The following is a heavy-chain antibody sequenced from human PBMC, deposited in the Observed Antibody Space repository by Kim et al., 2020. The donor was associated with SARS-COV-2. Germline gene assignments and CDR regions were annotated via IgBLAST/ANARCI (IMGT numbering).Heavy chain of an antibody. J-gene: IGHJ4*02. D-gene: IGHD3-3*01. CDR3: ARWSDFWSGPDPFDY. CDR2: INHSGST. V-gene: IGHV4-34*01. CDR1: GGSFSGYY. Sequence: SETLSLTCAVYGGSFSGYYWSWIRQPPGKGLEWIGEINHSGSTNYNPSLKSRVTISVDTSKNQFSLKLSSVTAADTAVYYCARWSDFWSGPDPFDYWGQGTLVTVSS.